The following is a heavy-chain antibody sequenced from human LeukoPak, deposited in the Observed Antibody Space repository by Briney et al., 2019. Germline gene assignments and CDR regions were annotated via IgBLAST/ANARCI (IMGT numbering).Heavy chain of an antibody. D-gene: IGHD6-19*01. CDR3: TRGYSGGWSPFDY. V-gene: IGHV3-23*01. CDR2: ISVSAGIT. CDR1: GFSFNSHA. J-gene: IGHJ4*02. Sequence: GGSLRLSCAASGFSFNSHAMSWVRQAPGKGLEWVSGISVSAGITRYTDSVKGRFAISTDDPENTVYLQMNSLRVEDTALYYCTRGYSGGWSPFDYWGQGTLVTVSS.